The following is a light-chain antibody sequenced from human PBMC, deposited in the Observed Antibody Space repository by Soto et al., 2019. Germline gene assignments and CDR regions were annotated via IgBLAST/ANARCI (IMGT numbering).Light chain of an antibody. CDR3: RQQSNWPRTT. V-gene: IGKV3-11*01. CDR1: QSVSYY. CDR2: DAS. Sequence: EVVLTQSPGTLSVSPGEGATLSCRASQSVSYYLAWYQQKPGQAPRLLVYDASNRATGIPARFSGSGSGTDFTLTISSLVPEDVVLYYCRQQSNWPRTTFGQGTRLEIK. J-gene: IGKJ5*01.